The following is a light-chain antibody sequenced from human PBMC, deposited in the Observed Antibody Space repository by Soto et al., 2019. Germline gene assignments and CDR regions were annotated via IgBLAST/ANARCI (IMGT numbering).Light chain of an antibody. CDR1: QSVSSSY. CDR2: GAS. V-gene: IGKV3-20*01. J-gene: IGKJ5*01. Sequence: EIVLTPSPGTLSLSPGERATLSGMASQSVSSSYLAWYQQKPGQAPRLLIYGASSRATGIPDRFSGSGSGTEFTLTISSLQSEDFAVYYCQQYNNWLYTFGQGTRLEIK. CDR3: QQYNNWLYT.